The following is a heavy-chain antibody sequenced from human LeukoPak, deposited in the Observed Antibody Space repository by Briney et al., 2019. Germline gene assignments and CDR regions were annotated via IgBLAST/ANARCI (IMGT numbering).Heavy chain of an antibody. V-gene: IGHV4-39*07. D-gene: IGHD6-19*01. CDR3: AGDGRAGSLFAS. Sequence: SETLSLTCTVSGGSISSSSYYWGWIRQPPGKGLEWIGSIYYSGSTYYNPSLNSRVTISVDTSKNQFSLKLRSVTAADTAVYYCAGDGRAGSLFASWGQGTLVTVSS. J-gene: IGHJ4*02. CDR2: IYYSGST. CDR1: GGSISSSSYY.